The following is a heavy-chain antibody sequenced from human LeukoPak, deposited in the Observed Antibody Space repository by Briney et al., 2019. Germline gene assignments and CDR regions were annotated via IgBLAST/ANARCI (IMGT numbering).Heavy chain of an antibody. J-gene: IGHJ3*02. CDR3: AINGGTYRPHAFDI. CDR1: GFSFSSDG. Sequence: GGTLRLSCVASGFSFSSDGMSWVRQAPGKGLEWVANIKQDGSEKYSVDSVKGRFTISRDNAKKSLYLQMNSLRAEDTAVYYCAINGGTYRPHAFDIWGHGTAVIVSS. V-gene: IGHV3-7*02. D-gene: IGHD1-26*01. CDR2: IKQDGSEK.